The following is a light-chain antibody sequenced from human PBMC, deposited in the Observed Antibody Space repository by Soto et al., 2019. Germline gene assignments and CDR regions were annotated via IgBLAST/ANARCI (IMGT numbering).Light chain of an antibody. CDR2: AAS. CDR1: QGIRND. J-gene: IGKJ5*01. Sequence: IQMTKSASALSASVGDRVTITCRASQGIRNDLGWYQQKPGKAPKRLIYAASSLHSGVPSRFSGSGSGTDFTLTINSLQPEDFATYYCQQLNNYPLTFGQGTRLDIK. V-gene: IGKV1-17*01. CDR3: QQLNNYPLT.